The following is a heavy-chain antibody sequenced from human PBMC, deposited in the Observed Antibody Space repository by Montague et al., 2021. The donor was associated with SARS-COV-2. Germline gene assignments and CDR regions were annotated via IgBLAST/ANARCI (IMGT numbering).Heavy chain of an antibody. Sequence: PALVKPTQTLTLTCTFSGFSLSTSGVGVGWIRQPPGKALEWLALIYWDDDKYYSTSLKTRLTISKDTSKNQVVLTMTNMDPVDTATYYCARILVAAAGSPFDPWGQGTLVTVSS. D-gene: IGHD6-13*01. J-gene: IGHJ5*02. CDR1: GFSLSTSGVG. CDR2: IYWDDDK. V-gene: IGHV2-70*01. CDR3: ARILVAAAGSPFDP.